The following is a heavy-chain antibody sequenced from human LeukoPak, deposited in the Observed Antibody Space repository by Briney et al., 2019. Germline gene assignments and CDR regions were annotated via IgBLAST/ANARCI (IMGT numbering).Heavy chain of an antibody. D-gene: IGHD4-17*01. CDR3: ARETAVTQNDAFDI. V-gene: IGHV1-3*01. CDR2: INAGNANT. Sequence: ASVKVSCKASGYTFTSHTIHWVRQAPGQRLEWMGWINAGNANTKYSQKFQGRVTITRDTFASTADMELRSLKSEDTAVYYCARETAVTQNDAFDIWGQGTMVIVSS. CDR1: GYTFTSHT. J-gene: IGHJ3*02.